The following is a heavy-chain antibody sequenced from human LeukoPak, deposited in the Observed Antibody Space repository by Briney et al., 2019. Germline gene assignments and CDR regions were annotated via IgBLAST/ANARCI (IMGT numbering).Heavy chain of an antibody. V-gene: IGHV3-23*01. CDR2: ISGSGGST. Sequence: GGSLRLSCAASGFTFSSYAMSWVRQAPGKGLEWVSAISGSGGSTYYADSVKGRFTISRDNARNSLFLQMNSLRVEDTAVYYCARDGYYYDSSGYQPSPGLIDYWGQGTLVTVSS. CDR1: GFTFSSYA. D-gene: IGHD3-22*01. CDR3: ARDGYYYDSSGYQPSPGLIDY. J-gene: IGHJ4*02.